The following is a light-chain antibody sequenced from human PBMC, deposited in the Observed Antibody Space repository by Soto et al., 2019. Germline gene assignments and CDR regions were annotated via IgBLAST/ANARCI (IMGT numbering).Light chain of an antibody. J-gene: IGLJ1*01. CDR1: SXDVGYYIF. CDR2: DVN. Sequence: LTQPASVSGSPGQSIIISCTGSSXDVGYYIFVSWYQQHPGKAPKLMIYDVNNRPSGVSNRFSGSKSGNTASLTISGLQAEDEADYYCCSYTTSSSYVFGTGTKV. V-gene: IGLV2-14*01. CDR3: CSYTTSSSYV.